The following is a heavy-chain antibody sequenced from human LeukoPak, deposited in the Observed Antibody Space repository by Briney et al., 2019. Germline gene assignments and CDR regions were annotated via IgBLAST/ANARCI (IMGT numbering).Heavy chain of an antibody. Sequence: PGGSLRLSCAASGSTFSTYLMRWVRQAPGKGLEWVSYITTSGRTIYYADSVKGRFTISRDNAKNSLYLQMNSLRAEDTAVYYCARGEDYGTNSFDYWGQGTLVTVSS. D-gene: IGHD4-17*01. V-gene: IGHV3-48*03. CDR3: ARGEDYGTNSFDY. CDR2: ITTSGRTI. J-gene: IGHJ4*02. CDR1: GSTFSTYL.